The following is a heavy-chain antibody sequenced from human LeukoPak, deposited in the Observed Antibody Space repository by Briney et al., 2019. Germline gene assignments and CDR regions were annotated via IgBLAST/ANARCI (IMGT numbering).Heavy chain of an antibody. CDR3: AKDRRFLEWLLPIFGP. CDR2: ISASRGTT. V-gene: IGHV3-23*01. CDR1: GFTFSIYA. D-gene: IGHD3-3*01. J-gene: IGHJ5*02. Sequence: PGGSRRLSFAASGFTFSIYAMSLARQALGDGLEWVSAISASRGTTYYAVSVKGRFTISSDNSKNPLYLQTNSLSAEDTAVYYCAKDRRFLEWLLPIFGPWGQGTLVTVSS.